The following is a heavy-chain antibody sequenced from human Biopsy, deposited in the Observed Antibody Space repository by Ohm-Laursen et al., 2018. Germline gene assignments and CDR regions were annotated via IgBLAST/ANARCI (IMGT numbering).Heavy chain of an antibody. Sequence: SLRLSCAASGLPFSDYWMHWVRQAPGKGLEWVSRFNSDGTDTTYADSVKGRFTISRDNAKNTLYLQMNSLRVEDTAVYYCARAGRGYIDYWGQGTLVIVSS. J-gene: IGHJ4*02. V-gene: IGHV3-74*01. D-gene: IGHD5-18*01. CDR2: FNSDGTDT. CDR1: GLPFSDYW. CDR3: ARAGRGYIDY.